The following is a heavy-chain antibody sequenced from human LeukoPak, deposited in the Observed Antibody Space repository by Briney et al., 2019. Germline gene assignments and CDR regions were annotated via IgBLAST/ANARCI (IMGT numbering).Heavy chain of an antibody. CDR3: ARVPYDPWEGFHHHPFDY. D-gene: IGHD5-12*01. Sequence: GASVKVSCKASGYTFTTDGITWVRQAPGQGLEWMGWISAYNGNTNYAQKLQDRVTMSTDTSTSTAYMELRSLRSDDTAVYYCARVPYDPWEGFHHHPFDYWGQGTLVTVSS. V-gene: IGHV1-18*04. CDR2: ISAYNGNT. J-gene: IGHJ4*02. CDR1: GYTFTTDG.